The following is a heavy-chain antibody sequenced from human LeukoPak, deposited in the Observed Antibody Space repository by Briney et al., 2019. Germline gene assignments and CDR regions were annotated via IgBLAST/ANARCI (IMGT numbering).Heavy chain of an antibody. Sequence: PGGSLRLSCAASGFTFSSYSMNWVRQAPGKGLEWVSSISSSRSYIYYADSVKGRFTISRDNAKNSLYLQMNSLRAEDTAVYYCARDLGIVVVVAATGLGMDVWGQGTTVTVSS. CDR1: GFTFSSYS. V-gene: IGHV3-21*01. J-gene: IGHJ6*02. D-gene: IGHD2-15*01. CDR2: ISSSRSYI. CDR3: ARDLGIVVVVAATGLGMDV.